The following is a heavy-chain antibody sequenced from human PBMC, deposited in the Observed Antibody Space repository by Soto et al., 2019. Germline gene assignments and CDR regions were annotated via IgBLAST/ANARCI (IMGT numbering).Heavy chain of an antibody. CDR2: ISYDGSNK. D-gene: IGHD3-10*01. CDR1: GFTFSSYG. Sequence: QVQLVESGGGVVQPGRSLRLSCAASGFTFSSYGMHWVRQAPGKGLEWVAVISYDGSNKYYADSVKGRFTISRDNSKNTLYLQMNSLRAEDTAVYYCAKDYVLLWFGDSGRRGYFDYWGQGTLVTVSS. CDR3: AKDYVLLWFGDSGRRGYFDY. V-gene: IGHV3-30*18. J-gene: IGHJ4*02.